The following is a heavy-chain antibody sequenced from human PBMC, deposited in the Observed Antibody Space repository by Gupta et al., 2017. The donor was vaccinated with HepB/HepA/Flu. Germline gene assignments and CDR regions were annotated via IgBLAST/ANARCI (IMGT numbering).Heavy chain of an antibody. Sequence: EVQLVESGGGFVQPGGSLLLSRVASGFHFRNYCMNWVRQAPGKGLVWVSCINSEGRSTSYADSVKGRFTISRDNAKNTLFLQMNSLRADGTAIDYCAYSSAWYRWFDPWGQGTLVTGAS. D-gene: IGHD6-19*01. CDR2: INSEGRST. CDR1: GFHFRNYC. CDR3: AYSSAWYRWFDP. J-gene: IGHJ5*02. V-gene: IGHV3-74*01.